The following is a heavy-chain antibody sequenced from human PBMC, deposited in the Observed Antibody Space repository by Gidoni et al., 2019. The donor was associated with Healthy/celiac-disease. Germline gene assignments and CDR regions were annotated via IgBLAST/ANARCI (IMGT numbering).Heavy chain of an antibody. CDR2: IYYSVST. Sequence: QVQLQESGPGLVKPSETLSLTCTVSGGSISSYYWSWIRQPPGKGLEWIGYIYYSVSTNYNPSLKSRVTISVDTSKNQFSLKLSSVTAADTAVYYCARDFCSGGSCYGFDYWSQGTLVTVSS. CDR3: ARDFCSGGSCYGFDY. CDR1: GGSISSYY. J-gene: IGHJ4*02. V-gene: IGHV4-59*01. D-gene: IGHD2-15*01.